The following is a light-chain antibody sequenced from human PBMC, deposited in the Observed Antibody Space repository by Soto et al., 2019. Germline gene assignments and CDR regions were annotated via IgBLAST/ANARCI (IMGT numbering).Light chain of an antibody. CDR3: TSYAGGGSHVF. CDR2: DVN. CDR1: SSDIGGYDY. V-gene: IGLV2-14*01. Sequence: QSALTQPASVSGSPGQSITLSCTGTSSDIGGYDYVSWYQRHPGKAPKLIIYDVNNRPSGVSNRFSGSKSGNTASLTISGLQSEDEADYYCTSYAGGGSHVFFGGGTKRTVL. J-gene: IGLJ2*01.